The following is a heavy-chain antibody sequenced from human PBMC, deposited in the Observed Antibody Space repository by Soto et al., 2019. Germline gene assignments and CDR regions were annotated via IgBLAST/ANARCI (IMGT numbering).Heavy chain of an antibody. D-gene: IGHD6-6*01. CDR1: GFTFTSYG. V-gene: IGHV1-18*01. CDR2: ISAYNGHK. J-gene: IGHJ4*02. CDR3: ARWQDSSYWPPSVDF. Sequence: ASVKVSCKASGFTFTSYGFSWVRQAPGQGLEWMGWISAYNGHKNYAQKFQDRVTLTTDTSTSTVYMELRSLISDDTAVYYCARWQDSSYWPPSVDFLGQGTLVTVSS.